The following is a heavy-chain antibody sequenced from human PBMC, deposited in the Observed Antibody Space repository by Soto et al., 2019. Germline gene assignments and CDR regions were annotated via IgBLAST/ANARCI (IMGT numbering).Heavy chain of an antibody. D-gene: IGHD6-13*01. J-gene: IGHJ4*02. V-gene: IGHV3-74*01. CDR2: ISGDGRST. Sequence: QPGGSLRLSCVASGFTFSSNWMHWVRQAPGKGLVWLSRISGDGRSTSYADPVKGRFTSSRDNAKNTLYLEMNSLRAEDTAVYYCTRGSSSWTIDFWGQGTLVTVSS. CDR1: GFTFSSNW. CDR3: TRGSSSWTIDF.